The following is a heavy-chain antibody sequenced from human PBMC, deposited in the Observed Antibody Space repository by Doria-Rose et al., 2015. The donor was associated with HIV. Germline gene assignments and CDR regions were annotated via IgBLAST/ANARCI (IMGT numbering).Heavy chain of an antibody. V-gene: IGHV2-26*01. Sequence: ESGPVLVKPTETLTLTCTVSGVSLSSPGMGVSWIRQPPGKALEWLANIFSDGERSYKTSLKSRLTISRGTSKSQVVLTMTDMDPVGTATYYCARIKSSRWYHKYYFDFWGQGTLVIVSA. CDR1: GVSLSSPGMG. J-gene: IGHJ4*02. D-gene: IGHD6-13*01. CDR2: IFSDGER. CDR3: ARIKSSRWYHKYYFDF.